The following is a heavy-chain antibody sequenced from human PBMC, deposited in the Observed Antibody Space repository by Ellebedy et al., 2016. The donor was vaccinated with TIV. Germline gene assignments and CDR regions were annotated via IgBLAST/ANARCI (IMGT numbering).Heavy chain of an antibody. V-gene: IGHV4-59*01. CDR2: IYHTGST. Sequence: SETLSLTCTVSGGSISRYYWSWIRKPPGKALQWIGNIYHTGSTKYNPSLKSRVTISLDPSKNQFSLSLRSVTAADTALYYCARDPGGGNPRGLIDIWGQGTMVTVSS. CDR3: ARDPGGGNPRGLIDI. D-gene: IGHD2-15*01. J-gene: IGHJ3*02. CDR1: GGSISRYY.